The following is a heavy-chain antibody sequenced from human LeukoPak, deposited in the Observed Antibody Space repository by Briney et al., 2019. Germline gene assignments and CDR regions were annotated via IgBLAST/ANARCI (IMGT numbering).Heavy chain of an antibody. CDR3: ARRQLNLDP. Sequence: GGSLRLYCAASGFTFSDYYMSWIRQAPGKGPEGVSYISTSGTNIYYADSVKGRFTISRDNAKNSLYLQMNSLRAEDTAVYYCARRQLNLDPWGQGTLVTVSS. CDR1: GFTFSDYY. V-gene: IGHV3-11*01. CDR2: ISTSGTNI. J-gene: IGHJ5*02. D-gene: IGHD1-1*01.